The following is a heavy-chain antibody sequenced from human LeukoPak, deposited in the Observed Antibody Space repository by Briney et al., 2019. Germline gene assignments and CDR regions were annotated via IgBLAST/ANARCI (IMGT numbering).Heavy chain of an antibody. D-gene: IGHD2-15*01. CDR3: ARSSYCSGGSCQRDWFDP. V-gene: IGHV4-39*07. Sequence: PSETLSLTCTVSGGSISSGDYYWSWIRQPPGKGLEWIGSIYHSGSTYYNPSLKSRVTISVDTSKNQFSLKLSSVTAADTAVYYCARSSYCSGGSCQRDWFDPWGQGTLVTVSS. J-gene: IGHJ5*02. CDR2: IYHSGST. CDR1: GGSISSGDYY.